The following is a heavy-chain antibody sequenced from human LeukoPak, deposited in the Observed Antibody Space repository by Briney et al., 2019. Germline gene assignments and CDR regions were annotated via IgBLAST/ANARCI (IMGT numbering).Heavy chain of an antibody. V-gene: IGHV4-61*02. J-gene: IGHJ4*02. CDR1: GDSITSGDSY. Sequence: SETLSLXCSVSGDSITSGDSYWTWNRQPAGRGLEWIGLIYTSGSTKYNPSLKSRITMSLDTSKNQISLQLNSVTAADTAVYYCAREYSHWGQGTLVTVSS. D-gene: IGHD5-12*01. CDR2: IYTSGST. CDR3: AREYSH.